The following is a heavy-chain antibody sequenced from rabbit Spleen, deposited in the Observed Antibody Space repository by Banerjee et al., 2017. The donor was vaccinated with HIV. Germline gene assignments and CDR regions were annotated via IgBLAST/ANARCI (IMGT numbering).Heavy chain of an antibody. CDR2: IAGSSSGFT. V-gene: IGHV1S45*01. D-gene: IGHD1-1*01. CDR3: ARDLTGVIGWNFGW. Sequence: QQQLEESGGGLVKPGGTLTLTCKASGIDFSSSDYMCWVRQAPGKGLEWISCIAGSSSGFTYSATWAKGRFTCSKSSSTTVTLQVTSLTAADTATYFCARDLTGVIGWNFGWWGPGTLVTVS. CDR1: GIDFSSSDY. J-gene: IGHJ4*01.